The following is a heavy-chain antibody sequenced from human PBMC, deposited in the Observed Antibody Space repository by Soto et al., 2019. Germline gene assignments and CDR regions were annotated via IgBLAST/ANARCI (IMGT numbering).Heavy chain of an antibody. J-gene: IGHJ6*02. CDR1: GFTFSSYG. CDR2: IWYDGSNK. CDR3: ARDPGVTAISGSSYGMDV. Sequence: GGSLRLSCAASGFTFSSYGMHWVRQAPGKGLEWVAVIWYDGSNKYYADSVKGRFTISRDNSKNTLYLQMNSLRAEYTAVYYCARDPGVTAISGSSYGMDVWGQGTTVTVSS. D-gene: IGHD2-21*02. V-gene: IGHV3-33*01.